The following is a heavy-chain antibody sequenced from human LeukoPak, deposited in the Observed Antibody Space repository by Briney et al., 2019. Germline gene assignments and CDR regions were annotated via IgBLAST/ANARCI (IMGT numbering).Heavy chain of an antibody. CDR3: TIYNNDHFDY. J-gene: IGHJ4*02. D-gene: IGHD1-14*01. CDR2: IAYDGSRA. V-gene: IGHV3-33*03. CDR1: GFTFGGYG. Sequence: GRSLRLSCAGSGFTFGGYGMHWFRQTPGKGLEWVAVIAYDGSRAFYADSVKGRFTISRDNSKNTMSMQMDDLRAEDTAVYYCTIYNNDHFDYWGQGTLVTVSS.